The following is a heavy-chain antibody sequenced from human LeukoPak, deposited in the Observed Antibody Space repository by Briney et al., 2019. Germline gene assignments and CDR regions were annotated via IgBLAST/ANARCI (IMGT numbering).Heavy chain of an antibody. CDR3: ARSLATDDFWSGYPYYMDV. D-gene: IGHD3-3*01. J-gene: IGHJ6*03. V-gene: IGHV4-4*07. CDR1: GGSISSYY. CDR2: ISSTGST. Sequence: SETLSLTCTVSGGSISSYYWSWIRQPAGKGLEYLGRISSTGSTNYNPSLKSRVTISVDTSKNQFSLKLSSVTAADTAVYYCARSLATDDFWSGYPYYMDVWGKGTTVTVSS.